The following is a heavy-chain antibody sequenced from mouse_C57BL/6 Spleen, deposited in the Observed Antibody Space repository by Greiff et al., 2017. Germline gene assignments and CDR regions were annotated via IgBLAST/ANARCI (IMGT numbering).Heavy chain of an antibody. CDR3: ARSGASDYAMDY. CDR1: GYTFTDYY. Sequence: EVQLQQSGPELVKPGASVKISCKASGYTFTDYYMNWVKQSHGKSLEWIGDINPNNGGTSYNQKFKGKATLTVDKSSSTAYMELRSLTSEDSAVYYCARSGASDYAMDYWGQGTSVTVSS. V-gene: IGHV1-26*01. CDR2: INPNNGGT. J-gene: IGHJ4*01. D-gene: IGHD3-1*01.